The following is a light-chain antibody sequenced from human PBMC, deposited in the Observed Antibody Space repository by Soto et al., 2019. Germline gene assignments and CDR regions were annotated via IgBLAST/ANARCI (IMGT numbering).Light chain of an antibody. Sequence: QSALTQPPSASGSPGQSVTISCTGTNGDVGGYNYVSWYQQYPGKAPRLLIYEVTKRPSGVPDRFSGSKSGNSAYLTVSGLQAEDADDYYRPSFAGSGEWVFGGGTKLTVL. J-gene: IGLJ3*02. CDR3: PSFAGSGEWV. CDR1: NGDVGGYNY. V-gene: IGLV2-8*01. CDR2: EVT.